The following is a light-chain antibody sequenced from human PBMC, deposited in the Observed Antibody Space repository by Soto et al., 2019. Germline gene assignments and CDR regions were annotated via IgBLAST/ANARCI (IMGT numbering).Light chain of an antibody. Sequence: QSALTQPASVSGSPGQSITISCTGTSSDVGAYNFVSWYQHHPGRASKLIIYEVTIRPSGVSHRFSGSKSGNTASLTISGLQAEDEADYYCSSYTTSTPYVFGSGTKLTVL. CDR2: EVT. V-gene: IGLV2-14*01. CDR1: SSDVGAYNF. J-gene: IGLJ1*01. CDR3: SSYTTSTPYV.